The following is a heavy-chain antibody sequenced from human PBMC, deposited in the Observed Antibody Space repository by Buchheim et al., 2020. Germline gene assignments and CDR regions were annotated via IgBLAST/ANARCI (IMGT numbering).Heavy chain of an antibody. D-gene: IGHD3-16*02. J-gene: IGHJ4*02. CDR3: ARGRDYDYVWGSYRPTGYFDY. CDR2: IYYSGST. CDR1: GGSISSGDYY. Sequence: QVQLQESGPGLVKPSQTLSLTCTVSGGSISSGDYYWSWIRQPPGKGLEWIGYIYYSGSTYYNTSLKSRVTISVDTSKNQFSLKLSSVTAADTAVYYCARGRDYDYVWGSYRPTGYFDYWGQGTL. V-gene: IGHV4-30-4*01.